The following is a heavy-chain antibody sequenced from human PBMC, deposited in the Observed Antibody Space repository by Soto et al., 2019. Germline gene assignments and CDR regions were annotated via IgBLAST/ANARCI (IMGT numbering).Heavy chain of an antibody. D-gene: IGHD6-13*01. CDR3: VKDESINWYSGHFRH. CDR1: GFTVDDYA. J-gene: IGHJ1*01. Sequence: LRLSCAASGFTVDDYAMHWVRQVPGKGLEWVSGINWNSGSIGYGDSVKGRFAISRDNAKNSLHLQMNSLSAEDTAFYYCVKDESINWYSGHFRHWGQGTLVTVSS. CDR2: INWNSGSI. V-gene: IGHV3-9*01.